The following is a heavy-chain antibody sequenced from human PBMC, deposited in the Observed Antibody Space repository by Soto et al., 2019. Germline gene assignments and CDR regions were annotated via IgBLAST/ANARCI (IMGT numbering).Heavy chain of an antibody. CDR2: IYYSGST. CDR1: GGSISSGGYS. D-gene: IGHD5-12*01. Sequence: QVQLQESGPGLVKPSQTLSLTCTVSGGSISSGGYSWSWIRQHPGKGLEWIGYIYYSGSTYYNPSLKSRVTISVDTSKNQFSLKLSSVTAADTAVYYCARDGSGDGYNLGYWGQGTLVTVSS. CDR3: ARDGSGDGYNLGY. J-gene: IGHJ4*02. V-gene: IGHV4-31*03.